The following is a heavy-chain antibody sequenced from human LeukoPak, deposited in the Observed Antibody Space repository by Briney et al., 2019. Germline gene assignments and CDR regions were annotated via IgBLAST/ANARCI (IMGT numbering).Heavy chain of an antibody. CDR1: GFTVSSNY. CDR3: ARFYHYYMDV. CDR2: IYSGGST. V-gene: IGHV3-66*01. Sequence: PGGSLRLSCAASGFTVSSNYMSWVRQAPGKGLEWVSVIYSGGSTYYADSVKGRFTISRDNAKNSLYLQMNNLRAEDTAVYYCARFYHYYMDVWGKGTTVTISS. J-gene: IGHJ6*03.